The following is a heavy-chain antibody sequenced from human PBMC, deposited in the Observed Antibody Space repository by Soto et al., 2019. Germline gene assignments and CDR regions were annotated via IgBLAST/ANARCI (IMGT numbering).Heavy chain of an antibody. V-gene: IGHV1-46*01. D-gene: IGHD6-19*01. J-gene: IGHJ4*02. CDR1: GYTFTSHY. CDR2: INPSGGST. CDR3: ITAGYSSAFDY. Sequence: GASVKVSCKASGYTFTSHYMHWVRQAPGQGLEWMGIINPSGGSTSNAQKFQGRVTMTRDTSTSTVYMELSSLRSDDTAVYYCITAGYSSAFDYWGQGTLVTVSS.